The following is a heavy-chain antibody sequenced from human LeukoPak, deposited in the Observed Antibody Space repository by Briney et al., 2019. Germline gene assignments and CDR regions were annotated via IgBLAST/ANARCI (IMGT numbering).Heavy chain of an antibody. CDR2: IRSKAYGGTT. J-gene: IGHJ4*02. CDR1: GFTFGDYA. CDR3: TREVVVVVAAAYYFDY. D-gene: IGHD2-15*01. V-gene: IGHV3-49*04. Sequence: GGSLRLSCTASGFTFGDYAMSWVRQAPGKGLEWVGFIRSKAYGGTTEYAASVKGRFTISRDDSKSIAYLRMNSLKTEDTAVYYCTREVVVVVAAAYYFDYWGQGTLVTVSS.